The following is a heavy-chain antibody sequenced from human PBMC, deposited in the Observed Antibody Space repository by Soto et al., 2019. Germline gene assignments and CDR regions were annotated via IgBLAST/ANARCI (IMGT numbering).Heavy chain of an antibody. D-gene: IGHD3-22*01. V-gene: IGHV1-69*13. J-gene: IGHJ4*02. CDR1: GGTFSSYA. CDR2: IIPIFGTA. CDR3: ARAHYYDSSGYSRNDY. Sequence: GASVKVSCKASGGTFSSYAISWVRQAPGQGLEWMGGIIPIFGTANYAQKFQGRVTITADESTSTAYMELSSLRSEDTAVYYCARAHYYDSSGYSRNDYWGQETLVTVSS.